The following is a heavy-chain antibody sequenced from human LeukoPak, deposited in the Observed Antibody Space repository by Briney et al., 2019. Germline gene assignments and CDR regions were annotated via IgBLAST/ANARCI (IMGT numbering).Heavy chain of an antibody. V-gene: IGHV1-69*13. CDR2: IIPIFGTA. CDR1: GGTLSSYA. Sequence: SVNVSCKASGGTLSSYAISWVRQAPGQGLEWMGGIIPIFGTANYAQKFQGRVTITADESTSTAYMELSSLRSEDTAVYYCASVLGYCSSTSCYNWFDPWGQGTLVTVSS. CDR3: ASVLGYCSSTSCYNWFDP. J-gene: IGHJ5*02. D-gene: IGHD2-2*01.